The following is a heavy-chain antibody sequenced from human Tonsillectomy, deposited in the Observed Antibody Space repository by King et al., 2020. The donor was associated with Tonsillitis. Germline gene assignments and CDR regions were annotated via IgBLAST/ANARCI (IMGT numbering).Heavy chain of an antibody. CDR2: ISSSGSYL. CDR1: GFTFNSYS. CDR3: ARGEYYDFWIDS. V-gene: IGHV3-21*01. D-gene: IGHD3-3*01. J-gene: IGHJ4*02. Sequence: VQLVESGGGLVKPGGSLRLSCAASGFTFNSYSMNWVRQAPGKGLEWVSSISSSGSYLYYADSVKGRFTISRDNAKKSLYLQMNSLRAEDTAVYYCARGEYYDFWIDSWGQGTLVTVSS.